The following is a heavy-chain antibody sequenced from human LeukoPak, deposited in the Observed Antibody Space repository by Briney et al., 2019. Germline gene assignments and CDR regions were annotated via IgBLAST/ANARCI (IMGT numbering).Heavy chain of an antibody. CDR3: ARGPFGELDY. J-gene: IGHJ4*02. Sequence: GGSLRLSCAASGFTFSSYGMHWGRQAPGKGLEWVAVIGYDGSNKYYADSVKGRFTISRDNSKSTLYLQMNSLRAEDTAVYYCARGPFGELDYWGQGTLVTVSS. D-gene: IGHD3-10*01. CDR1: GFTFSSYG. CDR2: IGYDGSNK. V-gene: IGHV3-33*01.